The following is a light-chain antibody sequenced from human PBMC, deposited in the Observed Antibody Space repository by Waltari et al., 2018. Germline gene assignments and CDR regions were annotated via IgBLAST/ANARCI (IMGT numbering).Light chain of an antibody. J-gene: IGLJ3*02. Sequence: QSPPPHPAPVAGPPGQSITIPCTGPNSDVRCYNYVPWYQQHPGKAPKLLNYDVSVRPAGVSTRCSGCKSANTASLTISGLQAEDEADYYCNSSAGSSSWVFGGGTRLTVL. CDR2: DVS. CDR1: NSDVRCYNY. V-gene: IGLV2-14*01. CDR3: NSSAGSSSWV.